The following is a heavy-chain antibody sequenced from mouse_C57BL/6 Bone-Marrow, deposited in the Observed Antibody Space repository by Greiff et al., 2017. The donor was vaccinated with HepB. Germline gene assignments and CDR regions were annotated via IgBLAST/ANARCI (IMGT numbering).Heavy chain of an antibody. V-gene: IGHV5-6*02. J-gene: IGHJ1*03. CDR1: GFTFSSYG. CDR2: ISSGGSYT. D-gene: IGHD1-1*01. Sequence: EVKLVESGGDLVKPGGSLKLSCAASGFTFSSYGMSWVRQTPDKRLEWVATISSGGSYTYYPDSVKGRFTISRDNGKNTLYLQMSSLKSEDTAMYCCARRGYGSSHWYFDVWGTGTTVTVSS. CDR3: ARRGYGSSHWYFDV.